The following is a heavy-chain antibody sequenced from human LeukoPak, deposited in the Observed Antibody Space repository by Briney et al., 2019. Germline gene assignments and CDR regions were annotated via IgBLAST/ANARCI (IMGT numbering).Heavy chain of an antibody. J-gene: IGHJ4*02. CDR1: VGSISSYY. V-gene: IGHV4-59*01. CDR2: TYYSGST. CDR3: ARLGEQWLASFDY. D-gene: IGHD6-19*01. Sequence: SETLSLTCTASVGSISSYYWSLIRQPPGKGLLWIGYTYYSGSTNYNPSLKSRVTISIDTSKNQFSLKLSSVTAADPAVYYCARLGEQWLASFDYWGQGTLVTVSS.